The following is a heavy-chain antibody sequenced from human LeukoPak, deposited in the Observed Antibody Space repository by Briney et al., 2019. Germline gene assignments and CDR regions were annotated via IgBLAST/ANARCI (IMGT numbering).Heavy chain of an antibody. Sequence: PGGSLRLSCAASPAPVYILSSSWMSWVRQAPGKGLEWVANINQDGSERYYVDSVKGRFTISRDLANNSLYLQMNNLRVDDTATYYCATDGRWGRGTLVTVSS. J-gene: IGHJ4*02. V-gene: IGHV3-7*01. CDR2: INQDGSER. CDR3: ATDGR. CDR1: PAPVYILSSSW. D-gene: IGHD3/OR15-3a*01.